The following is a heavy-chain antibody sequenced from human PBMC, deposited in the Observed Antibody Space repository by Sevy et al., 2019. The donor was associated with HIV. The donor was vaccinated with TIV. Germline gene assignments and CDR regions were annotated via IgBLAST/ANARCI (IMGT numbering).Heavy chain of an antibody. D-gene: IGHD2-2*01. CDR2: IRFDGSIK. CDR1: GFTFSTYG. Sequence: GGSLRLSCAASGFTFSTYGMHWVRQAPGKGLEWVAFIRFDGSIKYYRDPVKGRLTNSRENSKNTLYLQMNSLRAEDTAVYFCAKVLHIVEIPAAIDYYYGMDVWGQGTTVTVSS. V-gene: IGHV3-30*02. J-gene: IGHJ6*02. CDR3: AKVLHIVEIPAAIDYYYGMDV.